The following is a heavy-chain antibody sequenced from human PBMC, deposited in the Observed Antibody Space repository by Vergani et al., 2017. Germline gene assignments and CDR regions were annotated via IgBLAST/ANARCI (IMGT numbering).Heavy chain of an antibody. Sequence: QLQLQESGPGLVKPSETLSLSCRVSGDSISRSHYYWGFIRQPPGKGLEWIGSISSSGSPYYNPSLKSRVTMSVDTSKNQFSLKLSSVTAADTAVYYCARARGRYCSSTSCSSNWFDPWGQGTLVTVSS. CDR3: ARARGRYCSSTSCSSNWFDP. J-gene: IGHJ5*02. V-gene: IGHV4-39*07. D-gene: IGHD2-2*01. CDR1: GDSISRSHYY. CDR2: ISSSGSP.